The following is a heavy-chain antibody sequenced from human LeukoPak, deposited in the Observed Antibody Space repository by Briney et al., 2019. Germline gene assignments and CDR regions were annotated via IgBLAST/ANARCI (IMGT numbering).Heavy chain of an antibody. V-gene: IGHV4-61*02. CDR2: IYTSGST. Sequence: SETLSLTCTVSGGSISSGSYYWSWIRQPAGKGLEWIGRIYTSGSTNYNPSLKSRVTISVDTSKNQFSLKLSSVTAADTAVYYCARAGVTMVRGDLVNWFDPWGQGTLVTVSS. D-gene: IGHD3-10*01. CDR1: GGSISSGSYY. J-gene: IGHJ5*02. CDR3: ARAGVTMVRGDLVNWFDP.